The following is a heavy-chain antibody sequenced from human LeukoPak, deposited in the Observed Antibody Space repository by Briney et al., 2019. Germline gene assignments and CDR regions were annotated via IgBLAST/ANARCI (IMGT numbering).Heavy chain of an antibody. J-gene: IGHJ4*02. CDR1: GFTFSSYE. CDR3: ARADSTDYYDSSGYSVVYYFDY. CDR2: IKQDGSEK. V-gene: IGHV3-7*04. D-gene: IGHD3-22*01. Sequence: GGSLRLSCAASGFTFSSYEMNWVRQAPGKGLEWVANIKQDGSEKYYADSVKGRFTISRDNAKNSLYLQMNSLRAEDTAVYYCARADSTDYYDSSGYSVVYYFDYWGQGTLVTVSS.